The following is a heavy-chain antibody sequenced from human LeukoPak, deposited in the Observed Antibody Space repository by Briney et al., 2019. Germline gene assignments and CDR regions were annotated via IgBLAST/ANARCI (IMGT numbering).Heavy chain of an antibody. V-gene: IGHV1-18*01. D-gene: IGHD2-15*01. Sequence: GASVKVSCKASGYTFTSYGISWVRQAPGQGLEWMGWISTYNANTNYAQKLQGRVTMTTDTSTSTAYVELRSLRSDDTAVYYCARPGHCSGGSCYPTAYHYYGMDVWGQGTTVTVSS. CDR3: ARPGHCSGGSCYPTAYHYYGMDV. J-gene: IGHJ6*02. CDR1: GYTFTSYG. CDR2: ISTYNANT.